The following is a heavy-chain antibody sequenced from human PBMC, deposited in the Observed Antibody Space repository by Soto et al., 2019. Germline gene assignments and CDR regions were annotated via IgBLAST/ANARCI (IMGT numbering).Heavy chain of an antibody. J-gene: IGHJ6*02. CDR3: ASDLSGRADV. D-gene: IGHD3-10*01. CDR2: IKQDGSDK. V-gene: IGHV3-7*01. CDR1: GFTFSSYW. Sequence: GGSLRLSCAASGFTFSSYWMSWVRQAPGKGLEWVANIKQDGSDKYLVDSVKGRFTISRDNAKNTLYLQMNSLRVEDTAVYYCASDLSGRADVWGQGTTVTVSS.